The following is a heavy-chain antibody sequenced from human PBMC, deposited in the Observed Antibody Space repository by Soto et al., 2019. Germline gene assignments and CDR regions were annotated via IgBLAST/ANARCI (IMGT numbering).Heavy chain of an antibody. CDR2: IYHSGST. Sequence: SETRSLTCAVSGYSISSGYYWGWIRQPPGKGLEWIGSIYHSGSTYYNPSLKSRVTISVDTSKNQFSLKLSSVTAADTAVYYCARDWGTPGYFDYWGQGTLVTVSS. J-gene: IGHJ4*02. D-gene: IGHD3-16*01. CDR3: ARDWGTPGYFDY. CDR1: GYSISSGYY. V-gene: IGHV4-38-2*02.